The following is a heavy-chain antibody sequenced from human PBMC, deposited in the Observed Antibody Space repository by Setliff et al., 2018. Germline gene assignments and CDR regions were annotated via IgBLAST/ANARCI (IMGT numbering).Heavy chain of an antibody. V-gene: IGHV4-31*03. CDR1: GGSISSGGYY. J-gene: IGHJ5*02. CDR3: AGFSGGEFTFGVDNVTSLNWFDH. Sequence: SETLSLTCTVSGGSISSGGYYWSWNRQHPGKGLEWIGSLYYSGSTHYNPSLKSRVTISADTSKNQFSLKLNSVTAADTAVYYCAGFSGGEFTFGVDNVTSLNWFDHWGHGILVTVSS. CDR2: LYYSGST. D-gene: IGHD3-16*02.